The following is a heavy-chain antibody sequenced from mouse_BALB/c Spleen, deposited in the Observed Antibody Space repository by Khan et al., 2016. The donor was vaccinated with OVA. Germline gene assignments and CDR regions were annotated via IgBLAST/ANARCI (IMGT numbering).Heavy chain of an antibody. CDR2: ISYSGST. V-gene: IGHV3-2*02. J-gene: IGHJ4*01. Sequence: VQLKESGPGLVKPSQSLSLTCTVTGYSITSNYAWNWIRQFPGNKLEWMGYISYSGSTNYNPSLKSRISITRDKSKNQFFLQLNSVTTEDTATYYCARGNYYGDAMDYWGQGTSITVSS. CDR3: ARGNYYGDAMDY. D-gene: IGHD1-1*01. CDR1: GYSITSNYA.